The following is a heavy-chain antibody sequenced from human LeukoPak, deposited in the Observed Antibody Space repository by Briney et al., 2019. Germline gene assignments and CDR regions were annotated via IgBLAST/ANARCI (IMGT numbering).Heavy chain of an antibody. CDR3: ARGEWPAKVVREAYYFYY. D-gene: IGHD4-23*01. CDR1: GYTFTSYD. Sequence: GASVKVSCKASGYTFTSYDINWVRQATGQGLEWMGWMNPNSGNTGYAQKFQGRVTMTRNTSISTAYMELSSLRSEDTAVYYCARGEWPAKVVREAYYFYYWGQGTLVTGSS. CDR2: MNPNSGNT. J-gene: IGHJ4*02. V-gene: IGHV1-8*01.